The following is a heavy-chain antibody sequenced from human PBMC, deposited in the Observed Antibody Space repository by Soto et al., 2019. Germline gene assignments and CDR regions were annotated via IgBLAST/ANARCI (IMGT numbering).Heavy chain of an antibody. V-gene: IGHV1-69*11. CDR1: GGTFSGLT. D-gene: IGHD2-21*01. J-gene: IGHJ4*02. Sequence: QVLLVQSGAEVKEPGSSVKVSCKASGGTFSGLTLNWVRLAPGQGLEWMGRIIPIIGSGNYAQNFQGRVTITADEPTRTAYMELRSLKSEDTAVYYCATGAVHQLLFDNWGQGTLVTVSS. CDR3: ATGAVHQLLFDN. CDR2: IIPIIGSG.